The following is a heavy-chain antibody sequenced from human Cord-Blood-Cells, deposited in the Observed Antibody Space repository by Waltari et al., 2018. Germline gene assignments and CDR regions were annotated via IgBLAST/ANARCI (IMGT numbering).Heavy chain of an antibody. Sequence: QVQLQESGPGLVKPSETLSLTCTVPGGSVRSGSYHWTWIRQPPGKGLEWIGYIYYSGSTNYNPSLKSRVTISVDTSKNQFSLKLSSVTAADTAVYYCARDSGNWYFDLWGRGTLVTVSS. V-gene: IGHV4-61*01. CDR2: IYYSGST. CDR3: ARDSGNWYFDL. D-gene: IGHD1-26*01. CDR1: GGSVRSGSYH. J-gene: IGHJ2*01.